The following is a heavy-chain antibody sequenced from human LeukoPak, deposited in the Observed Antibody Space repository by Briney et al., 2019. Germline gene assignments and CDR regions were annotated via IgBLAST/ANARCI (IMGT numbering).Heavy chain of an antibody. D-gene: IGHD6-19*01. CDR2: ISGTGGNT. J-gene: IGHJ4*02. CDR3: ARGSSGWYAGFDY. Sequence: GGSLRLSCAASGFIFSKYVMSWVRQAPGKGLEWVSGISGTGGNTYYADSVKGRFTISRHNSKNTLYLQMNSLRAEDTAVYYCARGSSGWYAGFDYWGQGTLVTVSS. CDR1: GFIFSKYV. V-gene: IGHV3-23*01.